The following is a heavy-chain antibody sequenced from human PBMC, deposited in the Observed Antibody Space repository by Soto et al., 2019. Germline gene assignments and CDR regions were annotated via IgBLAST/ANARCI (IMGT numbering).Heavy chain of an antibody. J-gene: IGHJ6*03. D-gene: IGHD3-3*01. Sequence: ASVKVSCKASGYTFTSYGISWVRQAPGQGLEWMGWISAYNGNTNYAQKLQGRVTMTTDTSTSTAYMELRSLRSDDTAVYYCARLPSNDFWSGYSTDYYYYYMDVWGKGTTVTVSS. CDR2: ISAYNGNT. V-gene: IGHV1-18*01. CDR3: ARLPSNDFWSGYSTDYYYYYMDV. CDR1: GYTFTSYG.